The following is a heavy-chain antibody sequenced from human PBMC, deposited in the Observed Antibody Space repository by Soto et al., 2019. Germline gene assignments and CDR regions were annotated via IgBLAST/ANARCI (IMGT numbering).Heavy chain of an antibody. CDR3: ARANSYSSGWYSGSY. V-gene: IGHV1-18*01. J-gene: IGHJ4*02. Sequence: QVQLVQSGAEVKKPGASVKVSCKASGYTFTSYGISWVRQAPGQGLEWMGWISAYNGNTNYAQKLQGRVTMTTDTATSTGYMELRSLRSDDTAVDYGARANSYSSGWYSGSYWGQGTLVTVSS. D-gene: IGHD6-19*01. CDR1: GYTFTSYG. CDR2: ISAYNGNT.